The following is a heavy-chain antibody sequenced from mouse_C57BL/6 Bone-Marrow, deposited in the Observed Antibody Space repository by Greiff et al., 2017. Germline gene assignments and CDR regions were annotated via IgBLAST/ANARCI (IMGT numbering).Heavy chain of an antibody. V-gene: IGHV1-64*01. D-gene: IGHD1-1*01. CDR1: GYTFTSYW. J-gene: IGHJ1*03. CDR2: IHPNSGST. Sequence: QVQLQQPGAELVKPGASVKLSCKASGYTFTSYWMHWVKQRPGQGLEWIGMIHPNSGSTNYNEKFKSKATLTVDKSSSTAYMQLRSLTSEDSAVYYCASPYYYGSSFDVWGTGTTVTVSS. CDR3: ASPYYYGSSFDV.